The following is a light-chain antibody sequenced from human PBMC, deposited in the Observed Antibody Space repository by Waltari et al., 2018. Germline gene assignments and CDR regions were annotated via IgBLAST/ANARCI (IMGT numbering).Light chain of an antibody. J-gene: IGLJ3*02. CDR1: NSNIGSNS. CDR3: AAWDDSLWV. Sequence: VLAQPPSASGTPGQRVTIPCSGSNSNIGSNSVYWYQQLPGTAPKVLIYGNDQRPSGVPDRFSGSKSGTSASLAISGLRSEDEANYYCAAWDDSLWVFGGGTKLTVL. V-gene: IGLV1-47*01. CDR2: GND.